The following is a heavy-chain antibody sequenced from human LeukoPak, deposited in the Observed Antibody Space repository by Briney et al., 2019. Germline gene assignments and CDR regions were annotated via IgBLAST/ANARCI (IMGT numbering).Heavy chain of an antibody. Sequence: GGSLRLSCAASGFIFDDYAMHWVRQAPGKGLEWVSGISWNSAKIDYAGSVKGRFTISRDNAQNSLYLQMNSLKIEDTAVYYCTKLARAPRDFDYWGQGTLVTVSS. D-gene: IGHD3-10*01. J-gene: IGHJ4*01. CDR1: GFIFDDYA. V-gene: IGHV3-9*01. CDR3: TKLARAPRDFDY. CDR2: ISWNSAKI.